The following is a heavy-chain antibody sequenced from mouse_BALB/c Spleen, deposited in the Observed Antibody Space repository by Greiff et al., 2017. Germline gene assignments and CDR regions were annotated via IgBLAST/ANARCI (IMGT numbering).Heavy chain of an antibody. CDR2: ISSGGSYT. J-gene: IGHJ2*01. V-gene: IGHV5-9-4*01. CDR1: GFTFTSYA. D-gene: IGHD3-2*02. CDR3: ARDHATALDY. Sequence: EVLLVQSGGGLVKPGGSLTLSCAASGFTFTSYAMSWVRQSPEKRLEWVAEISSGGSYTYYPDTVTGRFTISRDNAKDTLYLKMSSLKSEDTAMCDCARDHATALDYWGQGTTLTVSS.